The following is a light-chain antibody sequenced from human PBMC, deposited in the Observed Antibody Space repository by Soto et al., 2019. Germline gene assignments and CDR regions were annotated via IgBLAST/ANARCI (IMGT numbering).Light chain of an antibody. CDR2: AAS. Sequence: EIVLTQSPGTLSLSPGERATLSCRASQTISSDYLAWYQQKLGQAPRLLIYAASSRATGIPDRFSGSGSGTDFTLTISRLEPEDFSVYYCQLYDNSLDTFGQGTKLEIK. J-gene: IGKJ2*01. CDR1: QTISSDY. CDR3: QLYDNSLDT. V-gene: IGKV3-20*01.